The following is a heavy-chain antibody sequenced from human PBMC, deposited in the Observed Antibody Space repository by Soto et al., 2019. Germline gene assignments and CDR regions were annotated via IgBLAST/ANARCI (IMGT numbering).Heavy chain of an antibody. CDR3: ARDGVYYDSSGYYYVYYFDY. CDR2: IYYSGSA. J-gene: IGHJ4*02. CDR1: GGSISSYY. V-gene: IGHV4-59*01. D-gene: IGHD3-22*01. Sequence: QVQLQESGPGLVKPSETLSLTCTVSGGSISSYYWSWIRQSPGKGLEWVGYIYYSGSAKYNPSLKSRVTRSVDTSKNQFSLKVNSVTAADTAVYYCARDGVYYDSSGYYYVYYFDYWGQGTLVTVSS.